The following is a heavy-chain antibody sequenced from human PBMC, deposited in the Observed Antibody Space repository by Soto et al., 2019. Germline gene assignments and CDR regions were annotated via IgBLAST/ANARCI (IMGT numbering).Heavy chain of an antibody. J-gene: IGHJ4*02. V-gene: IGHV3-72*01. D-gene: IGHD5-18*01. CDR1: GFTFSDHY. CDR2: IRNKANSYTT. CDR3: VTHTYGRIDY. Sequence: EVQLVESGGGLVQPGGSLRLSCAASGFTFSDHYMDWVRQAPGKGLEWVGRIRNKANSYTTDHAASVKGRSTISREDSWNSLYLHRNPLKCDDTALYYCVTHTYGRIDYWGQGTLVTVSS.